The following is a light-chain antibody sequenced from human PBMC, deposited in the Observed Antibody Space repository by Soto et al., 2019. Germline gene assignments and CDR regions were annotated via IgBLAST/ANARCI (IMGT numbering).Light chain of an antibody. CDR2: EVR. J-gene: IGLJ1*01. Sequence: QSALTQPASVSGSPGQSITISCTGTSSDIGGYDYVSWYQQRPGKAPKLMIYEVRYRPSGVSNRFSGSKSGNTASLTISGLQAEDEAVYYCCSYTRTSNHYFFGSGTKLTAL. V-gene: IGLV2-14*01. CDR3: CSYTRTSNHYF. CDR1: SSDIGGYDY.